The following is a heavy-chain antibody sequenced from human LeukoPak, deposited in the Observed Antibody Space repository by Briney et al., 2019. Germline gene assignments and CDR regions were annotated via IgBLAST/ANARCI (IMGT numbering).Heavy chain of an antibody. V-gene: IGHV1-2*02. CDR2: ITPSGRGA. Sequence: ASVKVSCKASGDTFTGHYVQWVRQAPGQGLEWMGWITPSGRGANSAQKFQGRLTLSRDTSISTVYMELTRLTSDDTAIYYCARQDEAGYYFDYWGQGTLVTVSS. CDR3: ARQDEAGYYFDY. J-gene: IGHJ4*02. CDR1: GDTFTGHY.